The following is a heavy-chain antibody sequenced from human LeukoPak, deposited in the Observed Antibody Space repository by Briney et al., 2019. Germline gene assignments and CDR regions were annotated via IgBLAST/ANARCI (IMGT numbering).Heavy chain of an antibody. Sequence: PSQTLSLTCTVSGGSISSGSYYWSWIRQPAGKGLEWIGRIYTSRSTNYNPSLKSRVTISVDTSKNQFSLKLSSVTAADTAVYYCATGGYLTLFDYWGQGTLVTVSS. D-gene: IGHD3-16*01. V-gene: IGHV4-61*02. J-gene: IGHJ4*02. CDR1: GGSISSGSYY. CDR2: IYTSRST. CDR3: ATGGYLTLFDY.